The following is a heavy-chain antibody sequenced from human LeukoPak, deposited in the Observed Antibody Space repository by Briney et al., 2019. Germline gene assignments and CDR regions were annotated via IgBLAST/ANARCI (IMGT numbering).Heavy chain of an antibody. CDR3: AKEYSNYYYDNSFLHY. D-gene: IGHD3-22*01. Sequence: PGGSLRLSCAASGFTFSSYSMNWVRQAPGKGLEWVSSISSSSSYIYYADSVKGRFTISRDNAKNSLYLQMNSLRAEDTAVYYCAKEYSNYYYDNSFLHYWGRGTLVTVSS. CDR1: GFTFSSYS. CDR2: ISSSSSYI. V-gene: IGHV3-21*01. J-gene: IGHJ4*02.